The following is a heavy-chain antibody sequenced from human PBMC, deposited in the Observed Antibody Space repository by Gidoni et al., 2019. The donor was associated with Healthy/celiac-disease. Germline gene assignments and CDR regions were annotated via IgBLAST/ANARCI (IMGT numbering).Heavy chain of an antibody. CDR3: AREVSMDV. J-gene: IGHJ6*02. CDR2: IWYDGSNK. CDR1: GFTFSSYG. Sequence: QVQLVESGGGVVQPGRSLRLSCAASGFTFSSYGMHWVRQAPGKGLGWVAVIWYDGSNKDYADSVKGRFTISRDNSKNTLYLQMNSLRAEDTAVYYCAREVSMDVWGQGTTVTVSS. V-gene: IGHV3-33*01.